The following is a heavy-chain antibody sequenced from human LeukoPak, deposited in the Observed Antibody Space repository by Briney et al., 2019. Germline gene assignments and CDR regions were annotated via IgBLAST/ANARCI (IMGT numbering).Heavy chain of an antibody. V-gene: IGHV3-30-3*01. D-gene: IGHD2-15*01. Sequence: GGSLRLSCAASGFTFSSYAMHWVRQAPGKGLEWVAVISYDGSNKYYADSVKGRFTISRDNSKNTLYLQMNSLRAEHTAVYYCARAPSKGGLDAFDIWGQGTMVTVSS. CDR2: ISYDGSNK. J-gene: IGHJ3*02. CDR3: ARAPSKGGLDAFDI. CDR1: GFTFSSYA.